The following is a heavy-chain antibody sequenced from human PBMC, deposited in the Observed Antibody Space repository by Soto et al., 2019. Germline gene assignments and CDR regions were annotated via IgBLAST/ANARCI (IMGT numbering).Heavy chain of an antibody. CDR2: ISPYDGSK. D-gene: IGHD1-26*01. CDR1: GFTFTNYF. V-gene: IGHV1-46*01. Sequence: QVQLVQSGAEVKKPGASVKVSCKASGFTFTNYFFHWVRQAPRQGLEWVGIISPYDGSKNYQQSLQGRITMTSDTSTSTVYTGRRSLRSEDTAVYFCARGDGRGSTGFYYYYGTDVWGHGTMITVSS. J-gene: IGHJ6*02. CDR3: ARGDGRGSTGFYYYYGTDV.